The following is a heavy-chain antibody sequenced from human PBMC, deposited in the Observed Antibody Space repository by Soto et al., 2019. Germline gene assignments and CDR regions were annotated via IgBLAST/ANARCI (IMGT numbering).Heavy chain of an antibody. D-gene: IGHD3-9*01. Sequence: PGGSLRLSCAASGFTFSDYALNWVRQAPGEGLEWVGRIKSKTDGGTTDYAAPVKGRFTISRDDSKNTLYLQMNSLKTEDTAVYYCTTIGGRYFDWLGYYYMDVWGKGTTVTVSS. J-gene: IGHJ6*03. CDR1: GFTFSDYA. V-gene: IGHV3-15*01. CDR2: IKSKTDGGTT. CDR3: TTIGGRYFDWLGYYYMDV.